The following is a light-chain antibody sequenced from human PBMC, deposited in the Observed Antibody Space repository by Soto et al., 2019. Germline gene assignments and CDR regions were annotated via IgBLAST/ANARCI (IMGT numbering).Light chain of an antibody. Sequence: ETVLTQSPGTLSLSPGERATLSCRASQSLSSGYLAWYQQRPGQAPRLLISGASSRAPGIPDRFSGTGSGTEFTLTISRLEPEDFAVYYWQQYGWSPLVTFGGGTKVEIK. CDR3: QQYGWSPLVT. J-gene: IGKJ4*01. CDR1: QSLSSGY. V-gene: IGKV3-20*01. CDR2: GAS.